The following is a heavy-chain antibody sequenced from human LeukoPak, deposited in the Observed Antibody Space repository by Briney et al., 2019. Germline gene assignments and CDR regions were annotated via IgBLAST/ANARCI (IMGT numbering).Heavy chain of an antibody. CDR2: INHSGST. CDR3: ARGRLTYGSGWAKYNWFDP. J-gene: IGHJ5*02. D-gene: IGHD6-19*01. CDR1: GGSFSGYY. Sequence: SETLSLTCAVYGGSFSGYYWSWIRQPPGKGLEWIGEINHSGSTNYNPSLKSRVTISVDTSKNQFSLKLSSVTAADTAVYYCARGRLTYGSGWAKYNWFDPWGQGTLVTVSS. V-gene: IGHV4-34*01.